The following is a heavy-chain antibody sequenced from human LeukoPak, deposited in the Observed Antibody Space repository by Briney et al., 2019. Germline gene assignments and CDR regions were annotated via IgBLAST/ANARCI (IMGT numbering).Heavy chain of an antibody. CDR3: TTNSYGDYFDY. J-gene: IGHJ4*02. CDR2: IKSKTHGGTT. V-gene: IGHV3-15*01. D-gene: IGHD5-18*01. Sequence: GGSLRLSCAASGFTFSNAWMSWVRQAPGKGLEWVGRIKSKTHGGTTDYAAPVKGRFTISRDDSKNTLYLQMNSLKTEDTAVYYCTTNSYGDYFDYWGQGTLVTVSS. CDR1: GFTFSNAW.